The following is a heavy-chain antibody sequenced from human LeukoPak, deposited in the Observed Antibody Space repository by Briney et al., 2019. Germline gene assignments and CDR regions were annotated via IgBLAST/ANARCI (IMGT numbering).Heavy chain of an antibody. CDR3: TASGV. Sequence: GGSLRLSCAASGLSFTNALVTWVRQAPGKGLEWIGHIQRKSDGGTAAYIAPVQGRFTISREDSETTVYLQMNSLKTEDTGMYYCTASGVWGQGTLVTVSS. CDR2: IQRKSDGGTA. D-gene: IGHD7-27*01. CDR1: GLSFTNAL. V-gene: IGHV3-15*01. J-gene: IGHJ4*02.